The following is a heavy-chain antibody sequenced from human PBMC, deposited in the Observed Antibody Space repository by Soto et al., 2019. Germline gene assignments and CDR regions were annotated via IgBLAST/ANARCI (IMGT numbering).Heavy chain of an antibody. D-gene: IGHD6-19*01. V-gene: IGHV3-30-3*01. Sequence: GGSLRLSCAASGFTFTPYSMNWVRQAPGKGLEWVALMSSDGTNEQYADSVRGRFTVSRDNSRNTLFLQMNNLRTDDTAVYYCARCGYISGCYCYFDFWGLGTLVTVLL. J-gene: IGHJ4*02. CDR2: MSSDGTNE. CDR3: ARCGYISGCYCYFDF. CDR1: GFTFTPYS.